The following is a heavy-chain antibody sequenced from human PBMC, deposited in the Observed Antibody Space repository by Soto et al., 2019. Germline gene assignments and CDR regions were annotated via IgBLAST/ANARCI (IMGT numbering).Heavy chain of an antibody. CDR1: VGSISNYY. J-gene: IGHJ5*02. D-gene: IGHD2-2*01. CDR3: ARNSSIQRGWFEP. Sequence: PSETLSLTCTFSVGSISNYYWSCIRHPPGKGLEWVAYIFYSGSTNYNPSLKSRVTISVDTSKNQFSLNLSSVTAADTAVYYCARNSSIQRGWFEPWGQRTLVSVSS. V-gene: IGHV4-59*01. CDR2: IFYSGST.